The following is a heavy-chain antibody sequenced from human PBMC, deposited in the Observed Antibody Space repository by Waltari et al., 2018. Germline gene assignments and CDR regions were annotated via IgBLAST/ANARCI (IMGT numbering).Heavy chain of an antibody. J-gene: IGHJ5*02. CDR1: GFTFSSYW. CDR3: ARDPQLVWEAPTPYNWFDP. D-gene: IGHD6-13*01. Sequence: VQLVESGGGLVQPGGSLRLSCAASGFTFSSYWMHWVRQAPGKGMVWVSRINTDGSSTSYADSVKGRFTISRDNAKNTLYLQMNSLRAEDTAVYYCARDPQLVWEAPTPYNWFDPWGQGTLVTVSS. CDR2: INTDGSST. V-gene: IGHV3-74*01.